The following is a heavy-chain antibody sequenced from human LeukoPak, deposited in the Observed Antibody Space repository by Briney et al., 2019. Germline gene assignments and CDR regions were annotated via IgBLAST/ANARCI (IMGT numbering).Heavy chain of an antibody. V-gene: IGHV4-39*07. CDR2: IYTSGST. CDR3: ARDRYYYDSSGYLFDY. Sequence: NSSETLSLTCTVSGGSISSSSYYWGWIRQPPGKGLEWIGRIYTSGSTNYNPSLKSRVTMSVDTSKNQFSLKLSSVTAADTVVYYCARDRYYYDSSGYLFDYWGQGTLVTVSS. J-gene: IGHJ4*02. D-gene: IGHD3-22*01. CDR1: GGSISSSSYY.